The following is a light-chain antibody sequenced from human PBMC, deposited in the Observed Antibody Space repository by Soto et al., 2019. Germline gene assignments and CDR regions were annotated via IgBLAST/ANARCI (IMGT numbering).Light chain of an antibody. Sequence: DIQMTQSPSSLSASVGDRVTLTCRASQSISKYLNWYQVKSGKGPKLLIYGTSTLQSGVPSRFSGSGSGTHFTLTISNLQPEDFAVYYCQQGYSSLLTFGGGTSVEIK. V-gene: IGKV1-39*01. CDR2: GTS. J-gene: IGKJ4*01. CDR3: QQGYSSLLT. CDR1: QSISKY.